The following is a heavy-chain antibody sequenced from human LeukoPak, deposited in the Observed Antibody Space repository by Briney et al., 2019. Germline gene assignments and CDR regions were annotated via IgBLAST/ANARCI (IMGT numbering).Heavy chain of an antibody. V-gene: IGHV3-21*05. CDR2: ITGAGNNI. D-gene: IGHD5-24*01. CDR1: GFTFSNFG. Sequence: GGSLRLSCVVSGFTFSNFGMNWVRQAPGQGLEWLSYITGAGNNIYYADSVKGRFTISRDNAKNSLYLQMNSLRAEDTAIYYCTRVGYIDEGIDYWGQGTLVTVSS. J-gene: IGHJ4*02. CDR3: TRVGYIDEGIDY.